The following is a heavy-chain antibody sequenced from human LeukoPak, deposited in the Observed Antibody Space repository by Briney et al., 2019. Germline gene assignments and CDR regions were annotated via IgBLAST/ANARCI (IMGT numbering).Heavy chain of an antibody. CDR1: GFTFSSYS. J-gene: IGHJ4*02. Sequence: PGGSLRLSCAASGFTFSSYSMNWVRQAPGKGLEWVSSISSSSSYIYYADSVKGRFTISRDSAKNSLYLQMNSLRAEDTAVYYCARVHYYDSSGYDYWGQGTLVTVSS. V-gene: IGHV3-21*01. CDR3: ARVHYYDSSGYDY. CDR2: ISSSSSYI. D-gene: IGHD3-22*01.